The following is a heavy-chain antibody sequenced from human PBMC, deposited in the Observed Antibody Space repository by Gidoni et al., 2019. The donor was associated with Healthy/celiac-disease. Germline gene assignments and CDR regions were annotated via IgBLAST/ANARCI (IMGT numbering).Heavy chain of an antibody. CDR3: AKGEGRIVGATTLVDY. J-gene: IGHJ4*02. V-gene: IGHV3-23*01. CDR1: GFSFSSEA. Sequence: EVQLLESGEGLVQPGGSLRLSCAASGFSFSSEAMSWVRQAPGKGLEWVAAISGSGGSTYYADSVKGRFTISRDNSKNTLYLQVNSLRAEDTAVYYCAKGEGRIVGATTLVDYWGQGTLVTVSS. CDR2: ISGSGGST. D-gene: IGHD1-26*01.